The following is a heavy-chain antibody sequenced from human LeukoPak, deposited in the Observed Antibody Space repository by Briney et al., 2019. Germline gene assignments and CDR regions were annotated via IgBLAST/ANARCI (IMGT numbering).Heavy chain of an antibody. V-gene: IGHV3-53*04. D-gene: IGHD1-1*01. CDR1: GFTVSSNY. Sequence: GGSLRLSCAASGFTVSSNYMSWVRQAPGKGLEWVSVIYSGGSTYYADSVKGRFAISRHNSKNTLYLQMNSLRAEDTAVYYCARLGGKLERSLDYWGQGTLVTVSS. CDR2: IYSGGST. J-gene: IGHJ4*02. CDR3: ARLGGKLERSLDY.